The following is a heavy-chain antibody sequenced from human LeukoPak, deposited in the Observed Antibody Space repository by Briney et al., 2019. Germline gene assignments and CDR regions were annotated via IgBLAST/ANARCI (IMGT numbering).Heavy chain of an antibody. CDR1: GFTFDDYG. D-gene: IGHD6-19*01. CDR3: VRGFSGGPLDY. CDR2: VIRNGGST. J-gene: IGHJ4*02. V-gene: IGHV3-20*04. Sequence: PGGSLRLSCAASGFTFDDYGMSWVRQVPGKGLEWVSGVIRNGGSTDYADSVKGRFTISRDNAKNSLYLQMNSLRAEDTALYYCVRGFSGGPLDYWGQGTLVTVSS.